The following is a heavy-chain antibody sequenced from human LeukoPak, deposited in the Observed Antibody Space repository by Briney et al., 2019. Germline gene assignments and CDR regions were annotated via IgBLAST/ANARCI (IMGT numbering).Heavy chain of an antibody. Sequence: GGSLRLSCAASGFXVSSNYISWVRQAPGKGLEWVSVIYSGGSTYYADSVKGRFSISRDYSKNTVYLQMNSLRADDTAVYYCARGRGYSGCVPFDYWGQGTLVTVSS. V-gene: IGHV3-53*01. CDR1: GFXVSSNY. CDR2: IYSGGST. CDR3: ARGRGYSGCVPFDY. J-gene: IGHJ4*02. D-gene: IGHD5-12*01.